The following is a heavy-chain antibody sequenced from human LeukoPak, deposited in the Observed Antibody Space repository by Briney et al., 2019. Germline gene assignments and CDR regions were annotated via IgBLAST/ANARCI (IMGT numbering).Heavy chain of an antibody. V-gene: IGHV4-30-2*01. J-gene: IGHJ4*02. CDR3: ARGYGAEFDY. CDR2: IYHSGST. D-gene: IGHD4-17*01. Sequence: PSETLSLTCAVSGGSISSGGYSWSWIRQPPGKGLEWIGYIYHSGSTYYNPSLKSRVTISVDRSKNQFSLKLSSVTAADAAVYYCARGYGAEFDYWGQGTLVTVSS. CDR1: GGSISSGGYS.